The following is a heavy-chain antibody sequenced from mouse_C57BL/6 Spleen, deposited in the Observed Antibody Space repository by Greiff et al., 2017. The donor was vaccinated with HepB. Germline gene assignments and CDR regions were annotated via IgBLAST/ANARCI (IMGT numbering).Heavy chain of an antibody. CDR3: ARKARTAFFDY. Sequence: VQLQQPGAELVKPGASVKLSCKASGYTFTSYWMHWVKQRPGQGLEWIGMIHPNSGSTNYNEKFKSKATLTVDKSSSTAYMQLSSLTSEDSAVYYCARKARTAFFDYWGQGTTLTVSS. V-gene: IGHV1-64*01. D-gene: IGHD4-1*01. CDR2: IHPNSGST. CDR1: GYTFTSYW. J-gene: IGHJ2*01.